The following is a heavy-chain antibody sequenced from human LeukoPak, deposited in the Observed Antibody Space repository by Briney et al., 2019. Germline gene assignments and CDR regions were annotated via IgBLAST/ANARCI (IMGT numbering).Heavy chain of an antibody. J-gene: IGHJ4*02. CDR3: ARDPYYDSSGYYLH. V-gene: IGHV1-18*01. CDR1: GYTFTSYG. CDR2: ISAYNGNT. D-gene: IGHD3-22*01. Sequence: AAVKVSCTASGYTFTSYGISWVRQAPGQGLEWMGWISAYNGNTNYAQKPQGSVTMTTDTSTSTAYMELRSLRSDDTAVYYCARDPYYDSSGYYLHWGQGTLVTVSS.